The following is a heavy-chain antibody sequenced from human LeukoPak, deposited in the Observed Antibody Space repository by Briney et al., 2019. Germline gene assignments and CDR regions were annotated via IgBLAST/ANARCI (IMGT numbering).Heavy chain of an antibody. V-gene: IGHV1-46*01. J-gene: IGHJ5*02. CDR1: GFTFSSYA. Sequence: GGSLRLSCAASGFTFSSYAMHWVRQAPGQGLEWMGIINPSGGSTSYAQKFQGRVTMTRDTSTSTVYMELSSLRSEDTAVYYCARERPTIAARSSNWFDPWGQGTLVTVSS. CDR3: ARERPTIAARSSNWFDP. CDR2: INPSGGST. D-gene: IGHD6-6*01.